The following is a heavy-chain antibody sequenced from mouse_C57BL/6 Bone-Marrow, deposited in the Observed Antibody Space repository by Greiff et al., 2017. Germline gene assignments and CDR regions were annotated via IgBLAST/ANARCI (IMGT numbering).Heavy chain of an antibody. CDR2: ISSGGSYT. CDR1: GFTFSSSG. V-gene: IGHV5-6*01. CDR3: DRHLYGYESMDY. D-gene: IGHD2-2*01. Sequence: EVQGVESGGDLVKPGGSLKLSCAASGFTFSSSGMSWVRQTPDKRLEWVATISSGGSYTYYPASVKGRFTISRDNAKNTLYLQMNILKSEDTAMYFCDRHLYGYESMDYWGQGTSVTVSS. J-gene: IGHJ4*01.